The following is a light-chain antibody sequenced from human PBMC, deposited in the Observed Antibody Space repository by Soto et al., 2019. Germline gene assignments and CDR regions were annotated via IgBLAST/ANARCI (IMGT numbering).Light chain of an antibody. CDR2: EVS. CDR1: SSDVGGYDY. CDR3: SSYTSSSVV. V-gene: IGLV2-8*01. Sequence: QSVLTQPPSASGSPGQSVTISCTGTSSDVGGYDYVSWYQQHPGKAPKLMIYEVSKRPSGVPDRFSGSKSGNTASLTISGLQAEDEADYYCSSYTSSSVVFGGGTKLTVL. J-gene: IGLJ2*01.